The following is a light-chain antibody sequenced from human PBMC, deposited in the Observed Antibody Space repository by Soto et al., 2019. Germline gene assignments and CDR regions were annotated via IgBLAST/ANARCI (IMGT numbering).Light chain of an antibody. Sequence: QSALTQPPSVSGSPGQSVTISCTGTSSDVGSYNRVSWYQQPPGTAPKLMIYEVSNRPSGVPDRFSGSKSGTSASLAISGLRSEDEADYYCAAWDDRLSGPVFGGGTKLTVL. J-gene: IGLJ2*01. CDR2: EVS. CDR3: AAWDDRLSGPV. V-gene: IGLV2-18*01. CDR1: SSDVGSYNR.